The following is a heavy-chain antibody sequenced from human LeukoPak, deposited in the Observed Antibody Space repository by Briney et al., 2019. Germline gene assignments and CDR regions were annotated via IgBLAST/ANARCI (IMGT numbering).Heavy chain of an antibody. CDR2: GSEK. D-gene: IGHD3-22*01. V-gene: IGHV3-7*01. Sequence: GSEKYYVDSVTGRFTISRDNAKNSLYLQMNSLRAEDTAVYYCARLTYYYDSSGYYYEVFDYWGQGTLVTVSS. CDR3: ARLTYYYDSSGYYYEVFDY. J-gene: IGHJ4*02.